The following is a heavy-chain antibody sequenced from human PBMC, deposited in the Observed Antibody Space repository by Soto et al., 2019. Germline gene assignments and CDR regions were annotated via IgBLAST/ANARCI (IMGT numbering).Heavy chain of an antibody. D-gene: IGHD2-2*01. Sequence: SETLSLTCTVSGGSISSYYGSWIRQPPGKGLEWIGYIYYSGSTNYNPSLKSRVTISVDTSKNQFSLKLSSVTAADTAVYYCARGGLFCSSTSCYVSKRYYYGMDVWGQGTTVTVSS. CDR2: IYYSGST. CDR3: ARGGLFCSSTSCYVSKRYYYGMDV. CDR1: GGSISSYY. V-gene: IGHV4-59*12. J-gene: IGHJ6*02.